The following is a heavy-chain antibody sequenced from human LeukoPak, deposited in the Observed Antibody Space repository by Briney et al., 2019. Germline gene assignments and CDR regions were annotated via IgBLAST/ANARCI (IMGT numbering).Heavy chain of an antibody. Sequence: SVKVSCKASGGTFSSYAISWVRQAPGQGLEWMGRIIPILGIANYAQKFQGRVTITADKSTSTAYMELSSLRSEDTAVYYCARDSSGSYFGYYYGMDVWGQGTTVTVSS. J-gene: IGHJ6*02. D-gene: IGHD1-26*01. CDR1: GGTFSSYA. CDR3: ARDSSGSYFGYYYGMDV. V-gene: IGHV1-69*04. CDR2: IIPILGIA.